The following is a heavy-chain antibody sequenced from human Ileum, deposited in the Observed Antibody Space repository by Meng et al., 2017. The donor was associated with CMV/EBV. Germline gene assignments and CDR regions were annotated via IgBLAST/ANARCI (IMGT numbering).Heavy chain of an antibody. J-gene: IGHJ4*02. CDR3: TTDCAGGACYGRAFDY. CDR1: GYKLGDYY. D-gene: IGHD2-8*02. Sequence: GELVQSGAEVKKPGASVKVSCTAPGYKLGDYYIHWVRQAPGQGLEWMGRIYPNSGGTINAQKFQGRITMTRDTPITTAYMELSSLPSDDTAVYYCTTDCAGGACYGRAFDYWGQGSLVTVSS. V-gene: IGHV1-2*06. CDR2: IYPNSGGT.